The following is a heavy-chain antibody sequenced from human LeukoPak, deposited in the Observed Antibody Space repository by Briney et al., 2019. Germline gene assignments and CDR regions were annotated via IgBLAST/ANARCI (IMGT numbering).Heavy chain of an antibody. J-gene: IGHJ4*02. V-gene: IGHV3-74*01. CDR2: INTDGGTT. CDR3: ARRAGAYSHPYDY. Sequence: PGGSLRLSCAASELTFSNYWMHWVRQAPGKGLVWVSRINTDGGTTSYADSVRGRFTISRDNSKNTLYLQMNSLRAEDTAVYYCARRAGAYSHPYDYWGQGTLVTVSS. CDR1: ELTFSNYW. D-gene: IGHD4/OR15-4a*01.